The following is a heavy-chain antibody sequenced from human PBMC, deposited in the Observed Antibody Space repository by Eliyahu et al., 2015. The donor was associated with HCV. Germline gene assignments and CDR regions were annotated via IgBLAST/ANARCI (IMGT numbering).Heavy chain of an antibody. CDR1: GFXLXTXGVG. CDR3: AHRAYYDYVWGSYRYIRDDAFDI. V-gene: IGHV2-5*02. CDR2: IYWDDDK. D-gene: IGHD3-16*02. J-gene: IGHJ3*02. Sequence: QITLKESGPTLVKPTQTLTLTCTFSGFXLXTXGVGVGXIRQPPGKXLEWLALIYWDDDKRYSPSLKSRLTITKDTSKNQVVLTMTNMDPVDTATYYCAHRAYYDYVWGSYRYIRDDAFDIWGQGTMVTVSS.